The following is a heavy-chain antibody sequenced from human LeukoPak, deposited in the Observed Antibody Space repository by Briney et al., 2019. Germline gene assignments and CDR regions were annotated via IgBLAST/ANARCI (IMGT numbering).Heavy chain of an antibody. D-gene: IGHD6-13*01. CDR2: ISGSGGST. V-gene: IGHV3-23*01. Sequence: GGSLRLSCAASGFTFSSYAMSWVRQAPGKGLEWVSAISGSGGSTYYADSVKGRFTISRDNSKNTLYLQMNSLRAEETAVYYWEKGGFSSSWCRLGGIDYYGMYVWGQGATVTVSS. J-gene: IGHJ6*02. CDR1: GFTFSSYA. CDR3: EKGGFSSSWCRLGGIDYYGMYV.